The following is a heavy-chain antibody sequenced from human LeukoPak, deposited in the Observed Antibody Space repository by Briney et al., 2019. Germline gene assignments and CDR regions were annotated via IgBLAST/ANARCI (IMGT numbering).Heavy chain of an antibody. CDR3: ARDRDTGIGAYSWGYFDY. Sequence: ASVKVSCKASGYTFTSYDINWVRQATGQGLEWMGWMNPNSGNTGYAQKFQGRVTITRNTSISTAYMELSSLRSEDTAVYYCARDRDTGIGAYSWGYFDYWGQGTLVTVSS. D-gene: IGHD5-18*01. CDR2: MNPNSGNT. J-gene: IGHJ4*02. CDR1: GYTFTSYD. V-gene: IGHV1-8*03.